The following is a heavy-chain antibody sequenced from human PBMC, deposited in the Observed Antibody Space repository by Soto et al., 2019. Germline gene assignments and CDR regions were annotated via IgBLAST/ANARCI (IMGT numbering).Heavy chain of an antibody. Sequence: QVQLQESGPGLVKPSQTLSLTCTVSGGSISSGGYYWSWIRQHPGKGLEWIGYIYYSGSTYYNPSLKRRVTISVDTSKTQFSLKLSSVTAADTAVYYCARASSTRGYSYGYWFDPWGQGTLVTVSS. CDR1: GGSISSGGYY. J-gene: IGHJ5*02. CDR3: ARASSTRGYSYGYWFDP. D-gene: IGHD5-18*01. CDR2: IYYSGST. V-gene: IGHV4-31*03.